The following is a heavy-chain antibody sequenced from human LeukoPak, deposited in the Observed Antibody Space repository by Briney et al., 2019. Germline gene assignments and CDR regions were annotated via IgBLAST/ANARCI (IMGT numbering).Heavy chain of an antibody. CDR3: ARDIRLRYGWFDP. Sequence: SETLSLTCTVSGGSISSSSYYWGWIRQPPGKGLEWIGSIHYSGSTNYNPSLKSRVTISVDTSKNQFSLKLSSVTAADTAVYYCARDIRLRYGWFDPWGQGTLVTVSS. V-gene: IGHV4-39*07. CDR1: GGSISSSSYY. J-gene: IGHJ5*02. D-gene: IGHD5/OR15-5a*01. CDR2: IHYSGST.